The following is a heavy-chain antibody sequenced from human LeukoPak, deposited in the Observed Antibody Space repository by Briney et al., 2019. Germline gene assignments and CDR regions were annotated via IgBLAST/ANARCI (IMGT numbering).Heavy chain of an antibody. D-gene: IGHD6-13*01. V-gene: IGHV1-2*02. CDR1: GYTFTGYY. Sequence: ASVKVSCKASGYTFTGYYLHWVRQAPGQGLEWMGWINPNSGGTNYAQKFQGRVTMTRDTSISTAYMELSRLRSDDTAVYYCARGGYVAAAGQDDAFDIWGQGTMVTVSS. CDR2: INPNSGGT. J-gene: IGHJ3*02. CDR3: ARGGYVAAAGQDDAFDI.